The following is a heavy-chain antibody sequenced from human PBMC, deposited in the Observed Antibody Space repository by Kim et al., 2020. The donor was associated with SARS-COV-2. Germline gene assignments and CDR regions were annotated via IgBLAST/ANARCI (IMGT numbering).Heavy chain of an antibody. CDR3: ARVLRLRDFVWSYYYYMDV. V-gene: IGHV4-34*01. Sequence: SETLSLTCAVYGGSFSGYYWSWIRQPPGKGLEWIGEINHSGSTNYNPSLKSRVTISVDTSKNQFSLKLSSVTAADTAVYYCARVLRLRDFVWSYYYYMDVWGKGTTVTVSS. CDR2: INHSGST. CDR1: GGSFSGYY. D-gene: IGHD3-9*01. J-gene: IGHJ6*03.